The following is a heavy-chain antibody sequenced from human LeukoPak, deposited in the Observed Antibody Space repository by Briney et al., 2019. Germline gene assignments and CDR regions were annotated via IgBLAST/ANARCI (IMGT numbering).Heavy chain of an antibody. CDR2: ISPYSGNT. J-gene: IGHJ6*03. CDR1: GYTFTSYS. D-gene: IGHD1-7*01. V-gene: IGHV1-18*01. CDR3: ARAIGKLELPQYYMDV. Sequence: ASVKVSCKASGYTFTSYSISWVRQAPGQGLEWMGWISPYSGNTNYAQELQGRVTMTADTSTTTAYMELRSLRSDDTAVYYCARAIGKLELPQYYMDVWGKGATVTVSS.